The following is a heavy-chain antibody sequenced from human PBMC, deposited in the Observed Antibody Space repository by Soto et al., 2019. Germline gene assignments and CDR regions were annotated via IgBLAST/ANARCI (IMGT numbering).Heavy chain of an antibody. D-gene: IGHD5-18*01. CDR1: GDSVSSNSAA. J-gene: IGHJ6*02. Sequence: SQTLSLTCAISGDSVSSNSAAWNWIRQSPSRGLEWLGRTYYRSKWYNDYAVSVKSRITINPDTSKNQFSLQPNSVTPEDTAVYYCARDPVDTAMVQYYYYGMDVWGQGTTVTVSS. V-gene: IGHV6-1*01. CDR2: TYYRSKWYN. CDR3: ARDPVDTAMVQYYYYGMDV.